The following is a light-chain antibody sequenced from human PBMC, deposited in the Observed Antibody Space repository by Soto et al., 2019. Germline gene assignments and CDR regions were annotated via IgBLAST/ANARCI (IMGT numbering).Light chain of an antibody. CDR3: SSYTIGSTYV. CDR1: SSDVGTYDD. Sequence: QSVLTQPASVSASPGQSITSSCTGTSSDVGTYDDVSWYRQHPGKAPRLLIYEVTNRPSGVSNRFSGSKSGDTASLTISGLQAEDEGDYYCSSYTIGSTYVFGSGTKVTVL. V-gene: IGLV2-14*01. CDR2: EVT. J-gene: IGLJ1*01.